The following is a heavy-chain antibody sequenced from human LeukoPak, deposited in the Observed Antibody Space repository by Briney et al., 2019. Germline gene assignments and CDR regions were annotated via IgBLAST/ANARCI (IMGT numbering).Heavy chain of an antibody. CDR1: GFTVSSNY. CDR3: ARDEDYFAY. CDR2: IYSGGST. J-gene: IGHJ4*02. Sequence: GGSLRLSCAASGFTVSSNYMSWVRQAPGKGLEWVSVIYSGGSTYYAGSVKGRFSISRDNSKNTLFLQMNSLRAEDTAVYYCARDEDYFAYWGQGTLVTVSS. V-gene: IGHV3-53*01.